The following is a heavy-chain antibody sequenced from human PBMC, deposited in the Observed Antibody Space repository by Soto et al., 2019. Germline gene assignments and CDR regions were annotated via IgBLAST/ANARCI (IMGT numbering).Heavy chain of an antibody. CDR3: AKEDLLSGYSGYGNFDY. CDR2: ISWNSGSI. CDR1: GFTFDYYA. Sequence: GGSLRLSCAASGFTFDYYAMHWVRQAPGKGLEWVSGISWNSGSIGYADSVKGRFTISRDNAKNSLYLQMNSLRAEDTAFYYCAKEDLLSGYSGYGNFDYWGLGTLVTVYS. V-gene: IGHV3-9*01. J-gene: IGHJ4*02. D-gene: IGHD5-12*01.